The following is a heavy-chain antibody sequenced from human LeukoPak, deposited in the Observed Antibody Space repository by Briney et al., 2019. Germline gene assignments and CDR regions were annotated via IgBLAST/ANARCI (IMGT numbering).Heavy chain of an antibody. V-gene: IGHV4-4*07. J-gene: IGHJ1*01. CDR2: IYTSGST. CDR3: AREVDHYDSSGYYYGRHFQH. Sequence: PSETLSLTCTVSGGSISSYYWSWIRQPAGKGLEWIGRIYTSGSTNYNPSLKSRVTMSVDTSKNQFSLKLSSVTAADTAVYYCAREVDHYDSSGYYYGRHFQHWGQGTLVTVSS. CDR1: GGSISSYY. D-gene: IGHD3-22*01.